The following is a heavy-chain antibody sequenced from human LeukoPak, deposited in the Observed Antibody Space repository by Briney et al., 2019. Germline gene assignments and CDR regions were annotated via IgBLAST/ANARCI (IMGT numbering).Heavy chain of an antibody. CDR3: ARAVPGYCSSTSCYQFDY. CDR1: GGSFSGYC. D-gene: IGHD2-2*01. V-gene: IGHV4-34*01. J-gene: IGHJ4*02. Sequence: RPSETLSLTYAVYGGSFSGYCWSWIRQPPGKGLEWIGEINHSGSTNYNPSLKSRVTISVDTSKNQFSLKLSSVTAADTAVYYCARAVPGYCSSTSCYQFDYWGQGTLVTVSS. CDR2: INHSGST.